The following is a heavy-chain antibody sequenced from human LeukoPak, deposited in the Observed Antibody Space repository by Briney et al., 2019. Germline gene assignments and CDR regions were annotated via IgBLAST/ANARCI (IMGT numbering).Heavy chain of an antibody. Sequence: ASVKVSCKASGYTFTGYYMHWVRQAPGQGLEWMGWINPNSGGTNYAQKFQGRVTMTRDTSISTAYMELSRLRSDDTAVYYCASTYSSSRVYYYYYMDVWGKGTTVTVSS. CDR2: INPNSGGT. CDR1: GYTFTGYY. CDR3: ASTYSSSRVYYYYYMDV. J-gene: IGHJ6*03. V-gene: IGHV1-2*02. D-gene: IGHD6-6*01.